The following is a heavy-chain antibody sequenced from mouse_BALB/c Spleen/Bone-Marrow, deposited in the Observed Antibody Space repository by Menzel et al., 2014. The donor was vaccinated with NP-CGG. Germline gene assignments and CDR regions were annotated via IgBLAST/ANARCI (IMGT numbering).Heavy chain of an antibody. CDR2: IFPGIGST. Sequence: VQLLQSGAELVKPGASVKLFCKTSGYTFTNYWIQWVKQRPGQGLGWIGEIFPGIGSTYYNEKFKAKATLTIDTSSSTTYMKLSSLASEDSAVYFSAEEGNYDYWGQGTPLTVSS. CDR1: GYTFTNYW. CDR3: AEEGNYDY. D-gene: IGHD2-1*01. V-gene: IGHV1S132*01. J-gene: IGHJ2*01.